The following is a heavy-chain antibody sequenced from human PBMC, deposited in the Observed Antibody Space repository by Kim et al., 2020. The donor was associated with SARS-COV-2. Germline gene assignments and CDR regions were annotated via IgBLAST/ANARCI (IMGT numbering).Heavy chain of an antibody. CDR1: GGTFSSYA. CDR2: IIPIFGTA. J-gene: IGHJ4*02. D-gene: IGHD6-19*01. Sequence: SVKVSCKASGGTFSSYAISWVRQAPGQGLEWMGGIIPIFGTANYAQKFQGRVTITADESTSTAYMELSSLRSEDTAVYYCARVRRSGPSPFDYWGQGTLVTVSS. V-gene: IGHV1-69*13. CDR3: ARVRRSGPSPFDY.